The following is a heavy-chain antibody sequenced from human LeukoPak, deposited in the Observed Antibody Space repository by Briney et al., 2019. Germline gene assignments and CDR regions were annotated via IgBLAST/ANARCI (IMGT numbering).Heavy chain of an antibody. CDR2: INSDGSST. CDR1: GFTFSSYW. Sequence: GGSLRLSCAASGFTFSSYWMHWVRQAPGKGLVWVSRINSDGSSTSYADSVKGRFTISRDNAKNTLYLQMNSLRAEDTAVYYCARGGARIAAAAPNDYWGQGTLVTVSS. D-gene: IGHD6-13*01. CDR3: ARGGARIAAAAPNDY. J-gene: IGHJ4*02. V-gene: IGHV3-74*01.